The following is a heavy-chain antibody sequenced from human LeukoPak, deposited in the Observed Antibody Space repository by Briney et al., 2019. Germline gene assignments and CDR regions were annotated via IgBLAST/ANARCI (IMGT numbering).Heavy chain of an antibody. D-gene: IGHD6-19*01. CDR1: GSTFSSYA. Sequence: GGSLRLSCAASGSTFSSYAMHWVRQAPGKGLEWVAVISYDGSNKYYADSVKGRFTISRDNSKNTLYLQMNSLRAEDTAVYYCARGGSGWYEGDYWGQGTLVTVSS. J-gene: IGHJ4*02. CDR3: ARGGSGWYEGDY. CDR2: ISYDGSNK. V-gene: IGHV3-30*04.